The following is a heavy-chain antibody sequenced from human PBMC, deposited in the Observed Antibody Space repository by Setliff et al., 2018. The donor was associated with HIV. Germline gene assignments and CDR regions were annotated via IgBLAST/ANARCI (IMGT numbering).Heavy chain of an antibody. D-gene: IGHD3-9*01. V-gene: IGHV4-38-2*01. CDR1: GYSISSGYY. CDR2: IYHSGST. CDR3: ASYDILTGPLGY. J-gene: IGHJ4*02. Sequence: TSETLSLTCAVSGYSISSGYYWGWIRQPPGKGLEWIGSIYHSGSTYYNPSLKSRVTISVDTSKNQFSLKLSSVTAADTAVYYCASYDILTGPLGYWGQGTLVTVSS.